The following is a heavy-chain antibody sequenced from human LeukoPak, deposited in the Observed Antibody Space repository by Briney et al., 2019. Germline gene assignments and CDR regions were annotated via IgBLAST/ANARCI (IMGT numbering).Heavy chain of an antibody. Sequence: SATLSLTCTVSGGSISSSSYYWGWIRQPPGKGLEWIGSIYHSGSTYYNPSLKSRVTISVDTSKNQFSLKLSSVTAADTAVYYCARAGLEAFDIWGQGTMVTVSS. D-gene: IGHD3/OR15-3a*01. CDR3: ARAGLEAFDI. CDR2: IYHSGST. CDR1: GGSISSSSYY. V-gene: IGHV4-39*07. J-gene: IGHJ3*02.